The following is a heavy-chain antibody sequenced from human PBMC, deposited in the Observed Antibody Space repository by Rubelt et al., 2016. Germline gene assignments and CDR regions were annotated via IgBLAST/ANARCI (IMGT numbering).Heavy chain of an antibody. CDR1: GGSFSGYY. V-gene: IGHV4-34*01. CDR3: AREPDN. J-gene: IGHJ4*02. CDR2: IYYSGIS. D-gene: IGHD1-14*01. Sequence: QVQLQQWGAGLLKPSETLSLTCAVYGGSFSGYYWSWIRQPPGKGLEWIGTIYYSGISYYNPSLKSRVTISIDTSKHQFSLNLSSVTAADTAVYFCAREPDNWGQGTLVTVSS.